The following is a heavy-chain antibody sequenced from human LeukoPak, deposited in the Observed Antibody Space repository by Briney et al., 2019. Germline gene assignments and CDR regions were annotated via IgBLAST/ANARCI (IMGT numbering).Heavy chain of an antibody. CDR2: VSSDGTTK. J-gene: IGHJ4*02. Sequence: GGSLRLSCEASGFTFKWYAMHWVRQAPGKGLEWVAVVSSDGTTKYYADSVKGRFTISRDNSRNTLDLQMDSLRPEDTAVYYCARDQSYYDILTGYYIYYFDYWGQGTLVTVSS. D-gene: IGHD3-9*01. V-gene: IGHV3-30*04. CDR1: GFTFKWYA. CDR3: ARDQSYYDILTGYYIYYFDY.